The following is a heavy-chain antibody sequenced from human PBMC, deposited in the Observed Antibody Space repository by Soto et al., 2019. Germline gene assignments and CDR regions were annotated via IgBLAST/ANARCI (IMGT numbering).Heavy chain of an antibody. D-gene: IGHD1-1*01. Sequence: QVHLVQSGAEVKKPGASVKVACKSSGYTFTSYGITWVRQAPGQGLEWMGWISAHNGNTDYAQKLQGRVIVTRDTSTSTAYMELRSLRSDDTAVYYCARGRYGDYWGQGAPVTVSS. CDR2: ISAHNGNT. J-gene: IGHJ4*02. V-gene: IGHV1-18*01. CDR1: GYTFTSYG. CDR3: ARGRYGDY.